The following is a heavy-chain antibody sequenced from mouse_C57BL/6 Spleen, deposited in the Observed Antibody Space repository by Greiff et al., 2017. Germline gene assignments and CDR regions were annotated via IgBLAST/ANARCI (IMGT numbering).Heavy chain of an antibody. V-gene: IGHV1-54*01. CDR1: GYAFTNYL. CDR2: INPGSGGT. J-gene: IGHJ2*01. Sequence: VKLMESGAELVRPGTSVKVSCKASGYAFTNYLIEWVKQRPGQGLEWIGVINPGSGGTNYNEKFKGKATLTADKSSSTAYMQLSSLTSEDSAVYFSARSGYYGSSLDYWGQGTTLTVSS. CDR3: ARSGYYGSSLDY. D-gene: IGHD1-1*01.